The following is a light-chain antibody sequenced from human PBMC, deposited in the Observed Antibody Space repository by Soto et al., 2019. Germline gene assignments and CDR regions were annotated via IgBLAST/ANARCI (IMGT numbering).Light chain of an antibody. CDR1: QGISSY. V-gene: IGKV1-8*01. CDR2: AAS. J-gene: IGKJ1*01. CDR3: QQYYSYPRT. Sequence: AIRMTQSPSSFSASTGDRVTITCRASQGISSYLAWYQQKPGKAPKLLIYAASTLQSGVPSRFSGSGSGTDFTLTISCLQSEDLANYYCQQYYSYPRTFGKGTKVEIK.